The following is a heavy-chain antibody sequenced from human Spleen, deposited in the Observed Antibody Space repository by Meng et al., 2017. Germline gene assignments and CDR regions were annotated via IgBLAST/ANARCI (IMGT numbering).Heavy chain of an antibody. Sequence: QVQLVQSGAEGMEPGASLRVSCRASGYTFTDYFLHWVRQAPGQGLAWLGTINPNNGGTNYAQRFQDRVTLTRDTSTTTVYMELSSLGSEDTALYYCAREKSPGHFDYLGQGILVTVSS. V-gene: IGHV1-46*01. CDR3: AREKSPGHFDY. J-gene: IGHJ4*02. CDR2: INPNNGGT. CDR1: GYTFTDYF.